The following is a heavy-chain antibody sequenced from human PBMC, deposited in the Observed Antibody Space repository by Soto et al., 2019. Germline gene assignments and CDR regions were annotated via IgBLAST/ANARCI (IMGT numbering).Heavy chain of an antibody. CDR2: FDPEDGET. V-gene: IGHV1-24*01. J-gene: IGHJ6*02. CDR3: ASGCSGGSCYSTKSYYYGMDV. Sequence: GASVKVSCKVSGYTLTELSMHWVRQAPGKGLEWMGGFDPEDGETIYAQKFQGRVTMTEDTSTDTAYMELSSLRSEDTAVYYCASGCSGGSCYSTKSYYYGMDVWGQGTTVTV. CDR1: GYTLTELS. D-gene: IGHD2-15*01.